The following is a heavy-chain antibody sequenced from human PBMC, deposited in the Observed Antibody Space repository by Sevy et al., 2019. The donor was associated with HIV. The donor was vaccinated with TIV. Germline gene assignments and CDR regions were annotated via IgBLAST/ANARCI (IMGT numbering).Heavy chain of an antibody. CDR3: ARAVMDDILTGYYGAMDV. J-gene: IGHJ6*03. CDR1: GGSISSGSYY. Sequence: SETLSLTCTVSGGSISSGSYYWSWIRQPAGKGLEWIGRIYTSGSTNYNPSLKSRVTISVDTSKNQFSLKLSSVTAADTAVYYGARAVMDDILTGYYGAMDVWGKGTTVTVSS. CDR2: IYTSGST. D-gene: IGHD3-9*01. V-gene: IGHV4-61*02.